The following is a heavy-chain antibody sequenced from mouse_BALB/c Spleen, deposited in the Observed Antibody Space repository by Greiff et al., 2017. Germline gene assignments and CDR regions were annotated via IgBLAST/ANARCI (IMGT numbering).Heavy chain of an antibody. D-gene: IGHD5-1*01. CDR1: GYTFTDYA. J-gene: IGHJ4*01. CDR2: ISTYYGDA. CDR3: ARYVPYYAMDY. V-gene: IGHV1S137*01. Sequence: VQLVESGAELVRPGVSVKISCKGSGYTFTDYAMHWVKQSHAKSLEWIGVISTYYGDASYNQKFKGKATMTVDKSSSTAYMELARLTSEDSAIYYCARYVPYYAMDYWGQGTSVTVSS.